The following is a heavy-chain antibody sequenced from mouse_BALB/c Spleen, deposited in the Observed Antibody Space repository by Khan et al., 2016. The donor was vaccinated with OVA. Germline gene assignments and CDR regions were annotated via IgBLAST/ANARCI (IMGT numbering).Heavy chain of an antibody. J-gene: IGHJ3*01. Sequence: EVQLVESGGDLVKPGGSLKLSCAASGFTFSSYSMSWVRQTPDKRLVWVATISSYGDYTYFPASVKGRFTISRDNAKNTLHLQMRSLKSEDTALCYCASHLTGSFAYWGQGTLVTVSA. CDR3: ASHLTGSFAY. V-gene: IGHV5-6*01. CDR1: GFTFSSYS. CDR2: ISSYGDYT.